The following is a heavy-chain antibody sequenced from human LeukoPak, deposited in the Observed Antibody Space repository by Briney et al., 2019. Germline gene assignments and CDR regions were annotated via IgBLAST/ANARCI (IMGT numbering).Heavy chain of an antibody. CDR2: INHSGST. D-gene: IGHD5-12*01. J-gene: IGHJ4*02. Sequence: WIGEINHSGSTNYNPSLKSRVTISVDTSKNQFSLRLSSVTAADTAVYYCASPRDSGYDAYYFDYWGQGTLVTVSS. CDR3: ASPRDSGYDAYYFDY. V-gene: IGHV4-34*01.